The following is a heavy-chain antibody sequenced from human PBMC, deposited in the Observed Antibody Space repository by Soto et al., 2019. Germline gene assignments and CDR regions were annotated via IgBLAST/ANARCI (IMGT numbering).Heavy chain of an antibody. CDR1: GGSVSSGSYY. CDR3: ARDKGHYYDSSGYYSEFSMDY. D-gene: IGHD3-22*01. Sequence: SETLSLTCTVSGGSVSSGSYYWSWIRQPPGKGLEWIGYIYYSGSTNYNPSLKSRVTLSVDTSKNQFSLKLSSVTAEDTAVYYCARDKGHYYDSSGYYSEFSMDYWGQGTLVTVSS. J-gene: IGHJ4*02. V-gene: IGHV4-61*01. CDR2: IYYSGST.